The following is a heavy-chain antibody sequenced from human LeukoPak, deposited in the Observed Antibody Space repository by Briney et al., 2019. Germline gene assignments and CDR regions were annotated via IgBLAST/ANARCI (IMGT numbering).Heavy chain of an antibody. Sequence: GGSLRLSCAASGFTFSSYAMSWVRQAPGKGLEWVSAISGSGGSTYYADSVKGRFTISRDNSKDTLYLQMNSLRAEDTAIYYCAKDRAYYYDSSGYYVDHWGQGTLVTVSS. CDR3: AKDRAYYYDSSGYYVDH. J-gene: IGHJ4*02. V-gene: IGHV3-23*01. CDR2: ISGSGGST. D-gene: IGHD3-22*01. CDR1: GFTFSSYA.